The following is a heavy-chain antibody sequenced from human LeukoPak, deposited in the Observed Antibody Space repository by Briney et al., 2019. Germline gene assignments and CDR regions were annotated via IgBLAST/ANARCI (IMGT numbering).Heavy chain of an antibody. J-gene: IGHJ4*02. V-gene: IGHV3-74*01. CDR1: TFTFSRYW. CDR3: ARDRAAFGVVQVGY. CDR2: INSDGTNT. D-gene: IGHD3-3*01. Sequence: GGSLRLSCAASTFTFSRYWMHWVRQAPGKGLVWVSRINSDGTNTYYADSVKGRFTISRDNTKNTLYLQMNSLRTEDTAVYYCARDRAAFGVVQVGYWGQGALVTVSS.